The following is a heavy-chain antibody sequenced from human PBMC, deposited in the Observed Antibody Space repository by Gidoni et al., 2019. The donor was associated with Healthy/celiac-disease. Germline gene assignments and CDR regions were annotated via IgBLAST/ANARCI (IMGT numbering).Heavy chain of an antibody. Sequence: QVQLVESGGGVVQPGRSLKHSCAASGCTFSSYGMHWVRKAPGKGLEWVAVIFYDGSNKYYSDSVKSRFTISRDNSKNTLYLQMSSLRAEDTALYYCARGDAFDIWGQGTMVTVSS. CDR2: IFYDGSNK. V-gene: IGHV3-33*01. CDR1: GCTFSSYG. J-gene: IGHJ3*02. CDR3: ARGDAFDI.